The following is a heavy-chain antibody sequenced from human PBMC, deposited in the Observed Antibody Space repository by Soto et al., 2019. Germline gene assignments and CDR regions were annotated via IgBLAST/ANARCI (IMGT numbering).Heavy chain of an antibody. CDR3: TTVFGV. CDR1: GLTLTDYW. V-gene: IGHV3-74*01. Sequence: EVQLVESGGGLVQPGGSLRLSCAASGLTLTDYWMHWVRQDPGKGLVWVSRIDSGGSDTSYADSVRGRFTISRDIAKNTLYLPVSSRRADDMAGYYCTTVFGVWGQGTLVTVPS. J-gene: IGHJ4*02. D-gene: IGHD1-1*01. CDR2: IDSGGSDT.